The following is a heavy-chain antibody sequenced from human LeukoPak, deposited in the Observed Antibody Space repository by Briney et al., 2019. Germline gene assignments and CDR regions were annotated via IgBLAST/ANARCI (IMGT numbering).Heavy chain of an antibody. Sequence: GGSLRLSCAASGVTFSSYAMSWVRQAPGEGVEWVSAISGSGGSTYYADSVKGRFTISRDNSKNTLYLQMTSLRAEDTAVYYCATRKTPDYWGQGTLVTVSS. V-gene: IGHV3-23*01. J-gene: IGHJ4*02. CDR2: ISGSGGST. CDR3: ATRKTPDY. CDR1: GVTFSSYA.